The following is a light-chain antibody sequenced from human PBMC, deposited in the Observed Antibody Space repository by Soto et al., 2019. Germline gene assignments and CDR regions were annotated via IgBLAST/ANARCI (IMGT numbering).Light chain of an antibody. V-gene: IGKV3D-15*01. J-gene: IGKJ5*01. Sequence: EIVCKPSPATVPLSPGASATLSCTASQSVSRNYLAWYQQKPGQAPRLLIYVASSRATGIPARFSGSGSGTEFTLTISSLQSQDFAVYYCQQYNNWPPITFGEGTRLEIK. CDR3: QQYNNWPPIT. CDR1: QSVSRN. CDR2: VAS.